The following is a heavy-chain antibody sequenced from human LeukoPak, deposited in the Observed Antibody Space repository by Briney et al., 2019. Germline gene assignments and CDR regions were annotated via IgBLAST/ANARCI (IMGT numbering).Heavy chain of an antibody. J-gene: IGHJ4*02. CDR1: GASISTNTHY. CDR2: IHHTGTP. D-gene: IGHD7-27*01. V-gene: IGHV4-39*01. CDR3: MRHASGEPPRY. Sequence: SETLSLIRLVSGASISTNTHYWGWVRQPPGKGLEWIASIHHTGTPYYNPSLKSRVTISVDTSKNQFSLQFSSVIAADTAVYYCMRHASGEPPRYWGQGTLVTASS.